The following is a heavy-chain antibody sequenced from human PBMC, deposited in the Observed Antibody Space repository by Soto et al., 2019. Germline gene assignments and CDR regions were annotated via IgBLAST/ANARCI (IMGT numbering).Heavy chain of an antibody. J-gene: IGHJ2*01. CDR1: GFTFSSYA. D-gene: IGHD5-18*01. Sequence: GGSLRLSCAASGFTFSSYAMHWVRQAPGKGLEWVAVISYDGSNKYYADSVKGRITISRDNSKKTLYLQMNSLKAEDTDEYYCARDPLWGTAMVLWYFDLWGRGTLVTVSS. CDR3: ARDPLWGTAMVLWYFDL. V-gene: IGHV3-30-3*01. CDR2: ISYDGSNK.